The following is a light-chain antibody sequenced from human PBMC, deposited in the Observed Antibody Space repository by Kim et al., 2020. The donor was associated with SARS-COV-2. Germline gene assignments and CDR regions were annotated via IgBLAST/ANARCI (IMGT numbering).Light chain of an antibody. V-gene: IGLV2-18*02. CDR1: SSDVGTYNH. CDR3: CSYTSSNTYV. CDR2: EVS. J-gene: IGLJ1*01. Sequence: QSALTQPPSVSGSPGQSVTTSCTGTSSDVGTYNHVSWYQQPPGTAPKLMIFEVSNRPSGVPDRFSGSKSDNTASLTISGLQAEDEADYYCCSYTSSNTYVFGTGTKVTVL.